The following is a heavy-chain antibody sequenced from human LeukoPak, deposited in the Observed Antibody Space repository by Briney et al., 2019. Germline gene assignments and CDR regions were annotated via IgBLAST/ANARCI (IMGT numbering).Heavy chain of an antibody. Sequence: VASVKVSCKASGGTFSSYAISWVRQAPGQGLEWMGGIIPILGTANYAQKFQGRVTITTDESTSTAYMELSSLRSEDTAVYYCARVARVTGNYYYYMDVWGKGTTVTVSS. V-gene: IGHV1-69*05. CDR1: GGTFSSYA. CDR3: ARVARVTGNYYYYMDV. CDR2: IIPILGTA. D-gene: IGHD5-18*01. J-gene: IGHJ6*03.